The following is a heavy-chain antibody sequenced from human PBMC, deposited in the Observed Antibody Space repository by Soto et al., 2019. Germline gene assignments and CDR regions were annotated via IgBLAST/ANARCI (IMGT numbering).Heavy chain of an antibody. CDR2: IWYDGSNK. CDR3: ARDPHPTAGGYYYYGMDV. Sequence: LRLSCAASGFTFSSYGMHWVRQAPGKGLEWVAVIWYDGSNKYYADSVKGRFTISRDNSKNTLYLQMNSLRAEDTAVYYCARDPHPTAGGYYYYGMDVWGQGTTVTVSS. CDR1: GFTFSSYG. D-gene: IGHD4-17*01. V-gene: IGHV3-33*01. J-gene: IGHJ6*02.